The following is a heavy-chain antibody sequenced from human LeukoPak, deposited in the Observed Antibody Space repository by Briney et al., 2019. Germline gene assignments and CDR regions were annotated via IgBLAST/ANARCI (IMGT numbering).Heavy chain of an antibody. CDR2: INHSGST. CDR1: GGSFSGYY. CDR3: ATEYLGGDAFDI. D-gene: IGHD2/OR15-2a*01. V-gene: IGHV4-34*01. Sequence: PSETLSLTCAVYGGSFSGYYWSWIRQPPGKGLEWIGEINHSGSTNYNPSLKSRVTISVDTSKNQFSLKLSSVTAADTAVYYCATEYLGGDAFDIWGQGTMVTVSP. J-gene: IGHJ3*02.